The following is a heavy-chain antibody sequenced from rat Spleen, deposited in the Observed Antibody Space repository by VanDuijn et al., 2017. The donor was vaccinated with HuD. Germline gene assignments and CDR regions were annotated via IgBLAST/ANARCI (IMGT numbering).Heavy chain of an antibody. Sequence: EVQLVESGGGLVQPGRSLKLSCAASGFTLSNYGMAWVRQAPTKGLEWVATLSYDGITTYYRDSVKGRFTISSENAKSTLYLQMDSLRSEDTATYYCARRHYGYTDYFDYWGQGVMVTVSS. CDR1: GFTLSNYG. CDR2: LSYDGITT. V-gene: IGHV5-29*01. D-gene: IGHD1-6*01. J-gene: IGHJ2*01. CDR3: ARRHYGYTDYFDY.